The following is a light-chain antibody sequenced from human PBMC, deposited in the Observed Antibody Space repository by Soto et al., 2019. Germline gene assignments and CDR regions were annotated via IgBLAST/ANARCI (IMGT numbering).Light chain of an antibody. CDR2: AAS. Sequence: DIQMTQSPSSLSASVGDRVTITCRASQSISSYLNWYQQKPGKAPKLLIYAASSLQSGVPSRFSGSGSGKDFTLTISSLQPADFETYYWQQSYRTSYPFGQGPKVHIK. CDR1: QSISSY. CDR3: QQSYRTSYP. V-gene: IGKV1-39*01. J-gene: IGKJ2*01.